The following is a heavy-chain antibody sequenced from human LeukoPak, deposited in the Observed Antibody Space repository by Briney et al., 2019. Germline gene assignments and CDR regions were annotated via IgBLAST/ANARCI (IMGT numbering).Heavy chain of an antibody. Sequence: GGSLRLSCAASGFTFSNAWMSWVRQAPGKGLEWVGRIKSKTDGGTTDYAAPVKGRFTISRDDSKNTLYLQMNSLKTEDTAVYYCAKADSSWYGSYYFDYWGQGTLVTVSS. V-gene: IGHV3-15*01. D-gene: IGHD6-13*01. CDR2: IKSKTDGGTT. CDR1: GFTFSNAW. J-gene: IGHJ4*02. CDR3: AKADSSWYGSYYFDY.